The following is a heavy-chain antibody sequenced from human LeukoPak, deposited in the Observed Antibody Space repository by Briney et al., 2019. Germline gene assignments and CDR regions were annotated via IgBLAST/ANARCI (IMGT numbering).Heavy chain of an antibody. CDR2: IYYSGST. V-gene: IGHV4-31*03. CDR3: ASLASGNWFDP. J-gene: IGHJ5*02. D-gene: IGHD3-16*01. CDR1: GGSISSGGYY. Sequence: SETLSLTCTVSGGSISSGGYYWSWIRQHPGKGLEWIGYIYYSGSTYYNPSLKSRVTISVDTSKNQFSPKLSSVTAADTAVYYCASLASGNWFDPWGQGTLVTVSS.